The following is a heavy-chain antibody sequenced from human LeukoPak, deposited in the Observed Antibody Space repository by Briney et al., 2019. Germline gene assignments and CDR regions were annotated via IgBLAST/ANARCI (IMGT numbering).Heavy chain of an antibody. CDR2: IYAGDST. CDR1: GFAVSSNY. D-gene: IGHD1-26*01. J-gene: IGHJ4*02. V-gene: IGHV3-53*05. Sequence: GGSLRLSCAASGFAVSSNYISWVRQAPGKGLEWVSFIYAGDSTYYADSVKGRFTISRDNSKNTLYLQMNSLRAEDTAVYYCARNSGSYFPYFDYWGQGTLVTVSS. CDR3: ARNSGSYFPYFDY.